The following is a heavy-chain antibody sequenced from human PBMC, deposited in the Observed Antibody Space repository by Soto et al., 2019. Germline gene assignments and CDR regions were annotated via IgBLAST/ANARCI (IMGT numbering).Heavy chain of an antibody. D-gene: IGHD3-3*01. J-gene: IGHJ6*02. V-gene: IGHV4-39*01. CDR1: GGSISSSSYY. CDR2: IYYSGST. Sequence: SETLSLTCTVSGGSISSSSYYWGWIRQPPGKGLEWIGSIYYSGSTYYNPSLKSRVTISVDTSKNQFSLKLSSVTAADTAVYYCARESGAYAFSSRYYSYYGLDVWGQGTTVTVSS. CDR3: ARESGAYAFSSRYYSYYGLDV.